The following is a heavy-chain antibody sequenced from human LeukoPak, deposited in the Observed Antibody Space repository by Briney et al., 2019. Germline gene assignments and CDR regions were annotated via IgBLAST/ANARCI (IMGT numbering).Heavy chain of an antibody. CDR2: IIPILGIA. Sequence: SVKVSCKASGGTFSSYAISWVRQAPGQGLEWMGRIIPILGIANYAQKFQGRVTITADKSTSTAYMELSSLRSEDTAVYYCARDGGYYDSSGYYTEWAFDYWGQGTLVTVSS. D-gene: IGHD3-22*01. V-gene: IGHV1-69*04. J-gene: IGHJ4*02. CDR3: ARDGGYYDSSGYYTEWAFDY. CDR1: GGTFSSYA.